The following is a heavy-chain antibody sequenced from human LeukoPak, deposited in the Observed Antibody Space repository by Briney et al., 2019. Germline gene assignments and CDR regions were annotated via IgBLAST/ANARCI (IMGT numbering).Heavy chain of an antibody. V-gene: IGHV3-7*01. CDR3: ARGLSGGDYFDY. CDR2: IKQDGSEK. CDR1: GFSFSSYW. J-gene: IGHJ4*02. Sequence: GSLRLSCAASGFSFSSYWVTWVRQAPEKGLEWVAKIKQDGSEKYYVDSVKGRFTISRDNAKNLLYLQMNSLRAEDTAVYYCARGLSGGDYFDYWGQGTLVTVSS. D-gene: IGHD2-15*01.